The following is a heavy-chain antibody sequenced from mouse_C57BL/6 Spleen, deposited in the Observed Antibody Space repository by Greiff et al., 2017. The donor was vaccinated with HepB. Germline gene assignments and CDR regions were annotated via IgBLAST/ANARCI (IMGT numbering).Heavy chain of an antibody. V-gene: IGHV2-2*01. CDR2: IWSGGST. CDR1: GFSLTSYG. CDR3: SRNNGYGGFAY. J-gene: IGHJ3*01. Sequence: QVQLQQSGPGLVQPSQSLSITCTASGFSLTSYGVYWVRQSPGKGLEWLVVIWSGGSTDYYAACISRLSISKDNSKSKIFFKINSLQEDDTAIYYYSRNNGYGGFAYWGQGTLVTVSA. D-gene: IGHD2-2*01.